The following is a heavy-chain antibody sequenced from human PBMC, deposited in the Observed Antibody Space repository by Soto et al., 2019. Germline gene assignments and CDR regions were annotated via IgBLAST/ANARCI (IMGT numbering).Heavy chain of an antibody. Sequence: QVQLVESGGGLVQPGRSLRLSCAASGFTFSRYGMHWVRQAPGKGLEWVAVISYDGSNKYYADSVKGRFTISRDNSKNTLVLQTNSLRAEDTAVYYCAKDLQGGMDVWGQGTTVIVSS. D-gene: IGHD1-1*01. CDR2: ISYDGSNK. V-gene: IGHV3-30*18. CDR3: AKDLQGGMDV. CDR1: GFTFSRYG. J-gene: IGHJ6*02.